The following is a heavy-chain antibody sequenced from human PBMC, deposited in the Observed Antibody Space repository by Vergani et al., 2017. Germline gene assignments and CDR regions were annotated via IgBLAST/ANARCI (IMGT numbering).Heavy chain of an antibody. CDR3: SRGFGGSGWYGYYYYYYMDV. V-gene: IGHV1-18*04. J-gene: IGHJ6*03. CDR1: GYTFTSYG. Sequence: QVQLVQSGAEVKKPGASVKVSCKASGYTFTSYGISWVRQAPGQGLEWMGWISAYNGNTNYAQKLQGRVPMTTDTSTSTAYMELRSLRSDDTAVYYCSRGFGGSGWYGYYYYYYMDVWGKGTTVTVSS. D-gene: IGHD6-19*01. CDR2: ISAYNGNT.